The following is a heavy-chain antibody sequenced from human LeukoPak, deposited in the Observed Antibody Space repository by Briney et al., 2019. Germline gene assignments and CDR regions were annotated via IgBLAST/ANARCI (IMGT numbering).Heavy chain of an antibody. CDR2: ISGSGDST. CDR3: AKDLRYSGSPRAFDF. V-gene: IGHV3-23*01. Sequence: PGGSLRLSCAASGFIFNNYALSWVRQAPGKGLEWVSSISGSGDSTFYADSVKGRFTISRDNSKNTLYLQMNSLRAEDTAVYYCAKDLRYSGSPRAFDFWGQGTMVTVSS. D-gene: IGHD1-26*01. J-gene: IGHJ3*01. CDR1: GFIFNNYA.